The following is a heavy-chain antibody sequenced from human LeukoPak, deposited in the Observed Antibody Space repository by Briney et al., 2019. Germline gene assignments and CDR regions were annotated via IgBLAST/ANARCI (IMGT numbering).Heavy chain of an antibody. CDR2: IKTDGSQK. V-gene: IGHV3-7*01. CDR3: AGDFINGPGDY. Sequence: GGSLRLSCVASGFTFSNYWMTWVRQAPGKGLEWVANIKTDGSQKSYVDSVKGRFTISRDNAKNSLYLQMNSLRAEDTAVYYCAGDFINGPGDYWGKGTLVTVSS. J-gene: IGHJ4*02. CDR1: GFTFSNYW.